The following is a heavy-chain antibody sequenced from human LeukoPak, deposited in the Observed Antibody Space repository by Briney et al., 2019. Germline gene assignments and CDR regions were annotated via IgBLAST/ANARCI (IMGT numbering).Heavy chain of an antibody. Sequence: GGSLRLSCAASGSTFSHYWMHWVRQAPGKGLVWVSRINPDGSRTDYADSVAGRFTISRDNAKNTLYLQMNSLRADDTAVYYCSWDHTGKEDIWGQGTMVTVSS. CDR3: SWDHTGKEDI. CDR2: INPDGSRT. CDR1: GSTFSHYW. V-gene: IGHV3-74*01. J-gene: IGHJ3*02. D-gene: IGHD1-26*01.